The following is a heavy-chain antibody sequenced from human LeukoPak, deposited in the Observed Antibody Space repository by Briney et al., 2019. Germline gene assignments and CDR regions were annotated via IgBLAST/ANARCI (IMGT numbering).Heavy chain of an antibody. CDR3: TRQSGTVTPIDC. Sequence: SETLSLTCAVSSGSLSGYSWGWIRQAPGKGLDWIGEIHHSGSTTYNSSLKNRVTISLDKPKSQFSLILTSVTAADTAVYYCTRQSGTVTPIDCWGQGILVTVSS. CDR1: SGSLSGYS. CDR2: IHHSGST. V-gene: IGHV4-34*01. D-gene: IGHD4-17*01. J-gene: IGHJ4*02.